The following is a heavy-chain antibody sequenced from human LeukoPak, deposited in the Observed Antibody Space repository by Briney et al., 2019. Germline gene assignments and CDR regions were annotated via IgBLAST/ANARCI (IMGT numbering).Heavy chain of an antibody. CDR2: IFYSGTT. Sequence: SETLSLTCTVSGGSISSYYWSWIRQSPGKGLEWIGYIFYSGTTNYNPSLKSRVTISADTSKNQFSLKLSSVTAADTAVYYCGAAGHYYYYGMDVWGQGTTVTVSS. J-gene: IGHJ6*02. V-gene: IGHV4-59*01. D-gene: IGHD6-13*01. CDR3: GAAGHYYYYGMDV. CDR1: GGSISSYY.